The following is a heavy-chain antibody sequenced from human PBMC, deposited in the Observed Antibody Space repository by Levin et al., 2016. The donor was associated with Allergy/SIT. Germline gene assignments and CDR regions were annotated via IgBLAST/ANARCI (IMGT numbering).Heavy chain of an antibody. D-gene: IGHD2-2*01. CDR2: IYHSGST. CDR3: ARDRRVVPVGDYYMDA. J-gene: IGHJ6*03. V-gene: IGHV4-4*02. Sequence: WIRQPPGKGLEWIGEIYHSGSTNYNPSLKSRVTISVDKSKNQFSLKLSSVTAADTAVYYCARDRRVVPVGDYYMDAWGKGTTVTVSS.